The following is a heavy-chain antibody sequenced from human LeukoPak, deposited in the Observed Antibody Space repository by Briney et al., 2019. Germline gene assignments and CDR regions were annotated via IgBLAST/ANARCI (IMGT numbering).Heavy chain of an antibody. D-gene: IGHD2-2*01. J-gene: IGHJ4*02. CDR1: GFTFSSYE. V-gene: IGHV3-48*03. Sequence: GGSLRLSCAASGFTFSSYEMNWVRQAPGKGLEWVSYISNSGSPIYYADSVKGRFTISRDNAKNSLYLQMNSLRAEDTAVYYCARKYCSSTSCLFDYWGQGTLVTVS. CDR3: ARKYCSSTSCLFDY. CDR2: ISNSGSPI.